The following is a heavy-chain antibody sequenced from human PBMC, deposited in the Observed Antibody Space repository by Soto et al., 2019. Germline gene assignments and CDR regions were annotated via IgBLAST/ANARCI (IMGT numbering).Heavy chain of an antibody. CDR2: ISANNDDR. D-gene: IGHD2-2*02. J-gene: IGHJ4*02. CDR1: GYTFPSYG. CDR3: AREGGAIDY. Sequence: QVHLVQSGAEVKKPGASVKVSCKASGYTFPSYGVTWVRQAPGQGLEWMGWISANNDDRKYAQKFQGRVSMTADTSTRTAYMDLRSLRSDDTAVYYCAREGGAIDYWGQGTLVTVSS. V-gene: IGHV1-18*01.